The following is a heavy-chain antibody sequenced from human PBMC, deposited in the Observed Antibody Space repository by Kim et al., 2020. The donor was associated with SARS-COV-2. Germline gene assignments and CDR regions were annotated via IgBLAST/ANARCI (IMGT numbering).Heavy chain of an antibody. CDR3: ATSPAVAGIYYYYYGMDV. CDR1: GYTLTELS. CDR2: FDPEDGET. D-gene: IGHD6-19*01. V-gene: IGHV1-24*01. J-gene: IGHJ6*02. Sequence: ASVKVSCKVSGYTLTELSMHWVRQAPGKGLEWMGGFDPEDGETIYAQKFQGRVTMTEDTSTDTAYMELSSLRSEDTAVYYCATSPAVAGIYYYYYGMDVWGQGTTVTVSS.